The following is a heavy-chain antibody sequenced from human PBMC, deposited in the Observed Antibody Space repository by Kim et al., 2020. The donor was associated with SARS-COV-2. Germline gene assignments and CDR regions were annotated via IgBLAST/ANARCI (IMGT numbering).Heavy chain of an antibody. Sequence: GGSLRLSCAASGFTFSSYAMSWVRQAPGKGLEWVSAISGSGGSTYYADSVKGRFTISRDNSKNTLYLQMNSLRAEDTAVDYCAKVDGAMVRGVMFDYWGQGTLVTVSS. J-gene: IGHJ4*02. CDR1: GFTFSSYA. D-gene: IGHD3-10*01. CDR3: AKVDGAMVRGVMFDY. CDR2: ISGSGGST. V-gene: IGHV3-23*01.